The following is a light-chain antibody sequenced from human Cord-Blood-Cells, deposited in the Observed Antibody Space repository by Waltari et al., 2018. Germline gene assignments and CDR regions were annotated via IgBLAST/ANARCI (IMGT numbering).Light chain of an antibody. CDR2: RNN. Sequence: QYVLTQPPSASGTPGQRVTISCSGSSSNIGSNYVYWYQQLPGPAPKLLIYRNNQRPSGVPDRFSGSKSGTSASLAISGLRSEDEADYYCAAWDDSLSGWVFGGGTKLTVL. V-gene: IGLV1-47*01. CDR1: SSNIGSNY. CDR3: AAWDDSLSGWV. J-gene: IGLJ3*02.